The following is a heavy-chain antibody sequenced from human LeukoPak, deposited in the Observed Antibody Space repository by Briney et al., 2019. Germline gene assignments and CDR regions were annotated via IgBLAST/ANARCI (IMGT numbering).Heavy chain of an antibody. CDR1: GGTFSSYA. CDR3: AGGVPAAPRPYYFDY. V-gene: IGHV1-69*13. D-gene: IGHD2-2*01. CDR2: IIPIFGTA. J-gene: IGHJ4*02. Sequence: ASVKVSCKASGGTFSSYAISWVRQAPGQGLEWMGGIIPIFGTANYAQKFQGRVTITADESTSTAYMELSSLRSEDTAVYYCAGGVPAAPRPYYFDYWGQGTLVTVSS.